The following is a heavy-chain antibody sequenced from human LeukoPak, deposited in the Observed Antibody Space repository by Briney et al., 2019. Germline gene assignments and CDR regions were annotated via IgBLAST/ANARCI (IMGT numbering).Heavy chain of an antibody. D-gene: IGHD4-11*01. J-gene: IGHJ6*03. V-gene: IGHV4-39*01. Sequence: PSETLSLTCTVSGGSISSSSYYWGWIRQPPGKGLEWIGRIYYSGGTYYNPSLKSRVTISVDTSKNQFSLKLSSVTAADTAVYYCARHFDYSNYYYYYMDVWGKGTTVTVSS. CDR2: IYYSGGT. CDR1: GGSISSSSYY. CDR3: ARHFDYSNYYYYYMDV.